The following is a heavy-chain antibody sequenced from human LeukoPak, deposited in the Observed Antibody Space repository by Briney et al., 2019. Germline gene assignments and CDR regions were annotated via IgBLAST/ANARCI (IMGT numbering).Heavy chain of an antibody. CDR3: ARVLDYYGSGTDYGMDV. J-gene: IGHJ6*02. D-gene: IGHD3-10*01. Sequence: QPGGSLRLSCAASGFTFSSYWMHWVRQAPGKGLVWASRINSDGSSTSYADSVKGRFTISRDNAKNTLYLQMNSLRAEDTAVYYCARVLDYYGSGTDYGMDVWGQGTTVTVSS. CDR1: GFTFSSYW. CDR2: INSDGSST. V-gene: IGHV3-74*01.